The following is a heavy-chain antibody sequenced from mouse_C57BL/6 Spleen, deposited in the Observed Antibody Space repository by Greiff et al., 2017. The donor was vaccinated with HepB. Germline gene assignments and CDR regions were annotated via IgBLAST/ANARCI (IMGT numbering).Heavy chain of an antibody. Sequence: QVQLQQPGAELVKPGASVKMSCKASGYTFTSYWITWVKQRPGQGLEWIGDIYPGSGSTNYNEKFKSKATLTVDTSSSTAYMQLSSLTSEDSAVYYCARCRAYYSNYDYAMDYWGQGTSVTVSS. CDR2: IYPGSGST. J-gene: IGHJ4*01. CDR3: ARCRAYYSNYDYAMDY. V-gene: IGHV1-55*01. CDR1: GYTFTSYW. D-gene: IGHD2-5*01.